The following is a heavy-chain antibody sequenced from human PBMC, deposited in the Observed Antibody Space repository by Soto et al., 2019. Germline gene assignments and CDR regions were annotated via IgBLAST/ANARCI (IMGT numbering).Heavy chain of an antibody. CDR1: GFTFSSYS. CDR2: ISSSSAYI. D-gene: IGHD3-10*01. V-gene: IGHV3-21*01. Sequence: EVQLVESGGDLVKPGGSLRLSCADSGFTFSSYSMNWVRQAPGKGLEWVSAISSSSAYIFYADSVKGRFTVSRDNAKNSLYLQMNSLSADDTAVYYCARGGREITRHLAYWGQGTLVTVSS. CDR3: ARGGREITRHLAY. J-gene: IGHJ4*02.